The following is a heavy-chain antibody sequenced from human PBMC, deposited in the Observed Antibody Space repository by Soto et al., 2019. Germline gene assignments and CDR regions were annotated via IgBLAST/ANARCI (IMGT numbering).Heavy chain of an antibody. V-gene: IGHV4-61*01. CDR1: GGSVSSGSYY. Sequence: PSETLSLTCTVSGGSVSSGSYYWSWIRQPPGKGLECIGYIYYSGSTNYNPSLKSRVTISVDTSKNQFSLKLSSVTDADKAVYYCERFSRSRGLVNYFDYWCQGILVTVS. J-gene: IGHJ4*02. CDR3: ERFSRSRGLVNYFDY. CDR2: IYYSGST. D-gene: IGHD2-2*01.